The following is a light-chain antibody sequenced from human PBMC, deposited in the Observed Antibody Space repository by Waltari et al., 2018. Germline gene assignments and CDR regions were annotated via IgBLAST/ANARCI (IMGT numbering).Light chain of an antibody. V-gene: IGKV4-1*01. Sequence: DFVMTQSTDSLAVSLGERATINCKSRPSVFYTSNKKNYLAWYQQKPGQPPKLLIYWASTRESGVPDRFSGSGSGTDFTLTISSLQAEDVAVYYCQQYYSTPSITFGQGTRLEIK. CDR2: WAS. CDR3: QQYYSTPSIT. CDR1: PSVFYTSNKKNY. J-gene: IGKJ5*01.